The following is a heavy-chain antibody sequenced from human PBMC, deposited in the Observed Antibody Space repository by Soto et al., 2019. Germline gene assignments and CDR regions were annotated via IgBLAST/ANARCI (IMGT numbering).Heavy chain of an antibody. CDR1: GGSISSYY. CDR2: IYYSGST. V-gene: IGHV4-59*01. D-gene: IGHD4-17*01. Sequence: QVQLQESGPGLVKPSETLSLTCTVSGGSISSYYWSWIRQPPGKGLEWIGYIYYSGSTNYNPSLKSRDTIPGDTSKTLFALKLSSVTAADTAVYYCAREVRGESWFDPWGQGTPVTVSS. J-gene: IGHJ5*02. CDR3: AREVRGESWFDP.